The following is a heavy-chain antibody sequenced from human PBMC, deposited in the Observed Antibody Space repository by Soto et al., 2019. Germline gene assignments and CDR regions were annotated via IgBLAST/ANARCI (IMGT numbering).Heavy chain of an antibody. V-gene: IGHV1-69*12. J-gene: IGHJ4*02. CDR2: IIPIFGTA. Sequence: QVQLVQSGAEVKKPGSSVKVSCKASGGTFSSYAISWVRQAPGQGLEWMGGIIPIFGTANYAQKFQGRVTNTVDGXSGTAYMELSSLRSEDTAVYYCARDRSGLGGSYDYWGQGTLVTVSS. CDR3: ARDRSGLGGSYDY. CDR1: GGTFSSYA. D-gene: IGHD1-26*01.